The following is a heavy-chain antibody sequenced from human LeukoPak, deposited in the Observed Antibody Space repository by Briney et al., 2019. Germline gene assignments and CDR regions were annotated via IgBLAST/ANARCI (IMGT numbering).Heavy chain of an antibody. CDR2: INTNTGNP. J-gene: IGHJ3*02. CDR3: ARGTSHYGDYDAFDI. CDR1: GYTFTSYA. Sequence: GASVKVSCKASGYTFTSYAMNWVRQAPGQGLEWMGWINTNTGNPTYAQGFTGRFVFSLDTSVSTAYLQISSLKAEDTAVYYCARGTSHYGDYDAFDIWGQGTMVTVSS. V-gene: IGHV7-4-1*02. D-gene: IGHD4-17*01.